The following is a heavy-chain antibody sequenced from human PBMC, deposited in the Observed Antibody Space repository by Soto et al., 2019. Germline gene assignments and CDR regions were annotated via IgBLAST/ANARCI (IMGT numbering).Heavy chain of an antibody. CDR2: IHSDGSST. Sequence: EVQLVESGGGLVQPGESLRLSCVASGFTFSYYWMHWVRQGPGKGLVWVSRIHSDGSSTTYADSVKGRFTISRDNAKNTLDLKMNSLRAEDTAVYYCARGDRGAFDIWGQGTVVTVSS. CDR3: ARGDRGAFDI. J-gene: IGHJ3*02. D-gene: IGHD1-26*01. V-gene: IGHV3-74*01. CDR1: GFTFSYYW.